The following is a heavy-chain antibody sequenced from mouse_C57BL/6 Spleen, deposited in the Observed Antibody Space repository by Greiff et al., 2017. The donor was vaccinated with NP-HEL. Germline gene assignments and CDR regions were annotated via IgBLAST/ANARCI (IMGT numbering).Heavy chain of an antibody. D-gene: IGHD2-4*01. J-gene: IGHJ2*01. CDR2: IYPGDGDT. V-gene: IGHV1-80*01. CDR1: GYAFSSYW. Sequence: QVHVKQSGAELVKPGASVKISCKASGYAFSSYWMNWVKQRPGKGLEWIGKIYPGDGDTNYNGKFKGKATLTADKSSSTAYMQLSSLTSEDSAVYFCARGGGYDYELLAYWGQGTTLTVSS. CDR3: ARGGGYDYELLAY.